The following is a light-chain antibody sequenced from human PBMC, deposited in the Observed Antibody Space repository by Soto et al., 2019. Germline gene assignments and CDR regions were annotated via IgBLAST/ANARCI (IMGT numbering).Light chain of an antibody. CDR3: QQYGSSPWT. CDR1: QSVSSSY. CDR2: DTS. J-gene: IGKJ1*01. V-gene: IGKV3-20*01. Sequence: IVLTQSPGTLSLSPGERATLSCRASQSVSSSYLAWYQQILGQAPRLLIYDTSYRATGVPDRFGGSGSGTDFTLAISRLEPEDFAVYYCQQYGSSPWTFGQGTKV.